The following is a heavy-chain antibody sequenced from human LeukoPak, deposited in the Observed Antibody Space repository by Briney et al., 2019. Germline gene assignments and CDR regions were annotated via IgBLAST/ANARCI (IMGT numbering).Heavy chain of an antibody. V-gene: IGHV3-33*06. J-gene: IGHJ4*02. CDR1: GFTFSSYG. Sequence: PGGSLRLSSAASGFTFSSYGMHWVRQAPGKGLEWVAVIWYDGSNKYYADSVKGRFTISRDNSKNTLYLQMNSLRAEDTAVYYCAKDPYYYDSSGYSDYWGQGTLVTVSS. D-gene: IGHD3-22*01. CDR2: IWYDGSNK. CDR3: AKDPYYYDSSGYSDY.